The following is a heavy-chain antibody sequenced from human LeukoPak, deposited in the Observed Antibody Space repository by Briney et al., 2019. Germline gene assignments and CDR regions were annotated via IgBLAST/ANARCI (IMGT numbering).Heavy chain of an antibody. J-gene: IGHJ4*02. Sequence: SGGSLRLSCAASGFTFSTSAMTWVRQAPGKGLEWVSGISGSGVTDYADSVKGRFTISRDNSKNTLYLQMNSLRAEDTAVYYCARSLTTNPNFDYWGQGTLVTVSS. D-gene: IGHD4-11*01. CDR2: ISGSGVT. CDR1: GFTFSTSA. V-gene: IGHV3-23*01. CDR3: ARSLTTNPNFDY.